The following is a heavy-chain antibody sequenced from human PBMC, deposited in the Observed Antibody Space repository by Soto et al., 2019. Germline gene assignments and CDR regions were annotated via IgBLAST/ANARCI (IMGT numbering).Heavy chain of an antibody. CDR1: GDSIVSSSSY. J-gene: IGHJ4*01. CDR3: ASGYNYDNSAWSPVG. CDR2: IFFNGGT. Sequence: PSETLSLTCSVSGDSIVSSSSYWGWIRQHPGNGLEWIGYIFFNGGTFYSPSLKSRLSISVDTPKNRFSLKLSSVTAADTAVYYCASGYNYDNSAWSPVGWGQGTLVTVSS. D-gene: IGHD3-22*01. V-gene: IGHV4-31*03.